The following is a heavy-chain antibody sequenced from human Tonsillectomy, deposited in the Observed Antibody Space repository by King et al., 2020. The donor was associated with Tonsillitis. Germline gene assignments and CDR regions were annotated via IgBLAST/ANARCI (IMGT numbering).Heavy chain of an antibody. CDR1: GYSFTSYW. J-gene: IGHJ4*02. D-gene: IGHD3-10*01. CDR2: IDPSDSYT. V-gene: IGHV5-10-1*03. CDR3: PAWFGEHPLDY. Sequence: QLVQSGAEVKKPGESLRTSCKGSGYSFTSYWINWVRQMPGKGLEWMGRIDPSDSYTNYSPSFQGHVTISADKSISTAYLQWSSLKASDPAMYYCPAWFGEHPLDYWGQGTLVTVSS.